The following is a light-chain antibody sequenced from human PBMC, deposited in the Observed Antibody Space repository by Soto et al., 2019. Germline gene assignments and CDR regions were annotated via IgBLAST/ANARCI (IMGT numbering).Light chain of an antibody. Sequence: DIQMTQSPSSLSTSVGDRVTITCQASQDIRKYLNWYQQKPGKAPILLIYDASHLETGVPSRFSGSGSGTDFTITISSLQPEDIATYYCQQHDNLPITYGQGTRLYIK. CDR3: QQHDNLPIT. V-gene: IGKV1-33*01. J-gene: IGKJ5*01. CDR1: QDIRKY. CDR2: DAS.